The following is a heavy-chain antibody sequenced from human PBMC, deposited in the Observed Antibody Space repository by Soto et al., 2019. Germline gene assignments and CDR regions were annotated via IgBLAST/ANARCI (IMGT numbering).Heavy chain of an antibody. D-gene: IGHD4-17*01. J-gene: IGHJ4*02. CDR1: GGTFSSYA. V-gene: IGHV1-69*12. CDR3: SRSTVPHSPLYFDY. CDR2: IIPIFGTA. Sequence: QVQLVQSGAEVKKPGSSVKVSCKASGGTFSSYAISWVRQAPGQGLEWMGGIIPIFGTANYAQKFQGRVTXXAXEFXSTAYMELSSLRSEDTAVYYCSRSTVPHSPLYFDYWGQGTLVTVSS.